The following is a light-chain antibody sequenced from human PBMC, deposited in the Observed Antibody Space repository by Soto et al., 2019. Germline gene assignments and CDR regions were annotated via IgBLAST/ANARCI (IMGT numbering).Light chain of an antibody. CDR2: DAS. CDR3: QQSNDLVS. J-gene: IGKJ5*01. CDR1: QDINNY. Sequence: DIQMTQSPSSLSAAVGDRDTITCQASQDINNYVNWYQQKPGKAPKLLIFDASTLKTGVPSRFSGSGSGTDFSFTISSLQPEDIATYYCQQSNDLVSFGQGTRLEIK. V-gene: IGKV1-33*01.